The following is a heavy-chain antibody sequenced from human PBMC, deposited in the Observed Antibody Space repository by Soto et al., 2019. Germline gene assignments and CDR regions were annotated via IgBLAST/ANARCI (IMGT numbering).Heavy chain of an antibody. CDR2: IGTAGDT. Sequence: EVQLVESGGGLVQPGGSLRLSCAASGFTFSSYDMHWVRQATGKGLERVSAIGTAGDTYYPGSVKGRFTISRENAKNSLYLQMNSLRAGDTAVYYCARGSRFGDAFDIWGQGTMVTVSS. CDR3: ARGSRFGDAFDI. D-gene: IGHD3-10*01. CDR1: GFTFSSYD. J-gene: IGHJ3*02. V-gene: IGHV3-13*01.